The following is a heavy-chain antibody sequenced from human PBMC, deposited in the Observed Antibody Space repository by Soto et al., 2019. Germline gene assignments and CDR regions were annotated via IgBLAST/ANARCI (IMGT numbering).Heavy chain of an antibody. V-gene: IGHV4-61*08. D-gene: IGHD6-13*01. CDR1: GGSISSGGYS. J-gene: IGHJ5*02. Sequence: SETLSLTCAVSGGSISSGGYSWSWIRHPPGKGLEWIGYIYYRANPNYNPSLKSRVTISVDTSKNQFSLKLSSVTAADTAVYYCARHGAAAGRRWFDPWGQGTLVTVSS. CDR3: ARHGAAAGRRWFDP. CDR2: IYYRANP.